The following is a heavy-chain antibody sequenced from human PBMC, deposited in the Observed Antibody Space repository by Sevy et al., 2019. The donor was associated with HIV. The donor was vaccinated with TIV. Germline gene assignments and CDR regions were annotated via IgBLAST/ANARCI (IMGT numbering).Heavy chain of an antibody. V-gene: IGHV3-21*01. CDR2: ISSSSSYI. CDR1: GFTFSSYS. Sequence: GGSLRLSCAASGFTFSSYSMNWVRQAPGKGLEWVSSISSSSSYISYADSLKGRFTISRDNAKNSLYLQMNSVRAEDSAVYYCARVDNWNHVGDWGQGTLVTVSS. D-gene: IGHD1-20*01. CDR3: ARVDNWNHVGD. J-gene: IGHJ4*02.